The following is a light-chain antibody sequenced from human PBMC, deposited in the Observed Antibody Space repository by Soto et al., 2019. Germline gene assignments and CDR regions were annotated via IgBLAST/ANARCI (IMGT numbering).Light chain of an antibody. J-gene: IGKJ2*01. CDR1: QSISTW. CDR3: QQYNSYRYT. CDR2: KAS. V-gene: IGKV1-5*03. Sequence: DIQMTQSPSTLSASVGDRVTITCRASQSISTWLAWYQQKPGKAPKLLIYKASSLESGVPSRFSGSGSGTEFTLTISSLQPDDFATYYFQQYNSYRYTFGQGTKLEIK.